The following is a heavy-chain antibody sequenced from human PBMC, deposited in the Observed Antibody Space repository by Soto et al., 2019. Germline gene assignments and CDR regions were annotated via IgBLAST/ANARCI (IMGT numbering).Heavy chain of an antibody. J-gene: IGHJ3*02. CDR2: IYYSGST. D-gene: IGHD7-27*01. CDR3: ARDDGNWGSFAFDI. CDR1: GGSISSYY. Sequence: SETLSLTCTVSGGSISSYYWRWIRQPPGKGLEWIGYIYYSGSTNYNPSLKSRVTISVDTSKNQFSLKLSSVTAADTAVYYCARDDGNWGSFAFDIWGQGTMVTVSS. V-gene: IGHV4-59*01.